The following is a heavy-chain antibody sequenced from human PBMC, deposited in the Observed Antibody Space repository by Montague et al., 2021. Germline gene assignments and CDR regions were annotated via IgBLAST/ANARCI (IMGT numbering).Heavy chain of an antibody. Sequence: SXTLSLTCSVSGDSISSKGNFWGWIRQPPGKGLEWIGVLDYSGTTYYSPSLRSRVTISVDTSKSQFSLKVTAVTAADTAVYYCARHRSRHHSMAFVASDHYVYMDVWGTGTTVAVSS. CDR1: GDSISSKGNF. CDR2: LDYSGTT. D-gene: IGHD2/OR15-2a*01. CDR3: ARHRSRHHSMAFVASDHYVYMDV. J-gene: IGHJ6*03. V-gene: IGHV4-39*01.